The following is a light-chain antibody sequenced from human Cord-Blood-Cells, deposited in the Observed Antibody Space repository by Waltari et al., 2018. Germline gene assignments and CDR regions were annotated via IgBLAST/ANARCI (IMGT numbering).Light chain of an antibody. J-gene: IGLJ2*01. Sequence: SYELTQQPSVSVSPVQTASITCSGDKLGDKYACWYQQKPGQSPVLVIYQDSKRPSGIPERFSGSNSGNTATLTISGTQAMDEADYYCQAWDSSNVVFGGGTKLTVL. CDR3: QAWDSSNVV. V-gene: IGLV3-1*01. CDR1: KLGDKY. CDR2: QDS.